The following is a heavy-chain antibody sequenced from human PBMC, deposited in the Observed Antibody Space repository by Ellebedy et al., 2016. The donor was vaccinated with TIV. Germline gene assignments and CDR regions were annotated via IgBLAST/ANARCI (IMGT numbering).Heavy chain of an antibody. V-gene: IGHV5-51*01. Sequence: GESLKISCRGSGYKLTNYWIGWVRQMPGKGLGWIGIIYPGDSNTMYSPSFQGQVTLSADKSVSTAYLQLTSLKASATALYFCASNYGYGVPVDFWGQGTLVIVSS. CDR3: ASNYGYGVPVDF. CDR1: GYKLTNYW. J-gene: IGHJ4*02. CDR2: IYPGDSNT. D-gene: IGHD5-18*01.